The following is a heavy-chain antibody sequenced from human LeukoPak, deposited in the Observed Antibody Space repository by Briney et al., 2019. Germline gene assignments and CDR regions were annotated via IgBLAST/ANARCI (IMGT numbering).Heavy chain of an antibody. CDR2: ISTSGTTT. CDR3: ARVRGSYSVDY. J-gene: IGHJ4*02. Sequence: GGSLRLSCAASGFTFSDYYMSWIRQAPGKGLEWISYISTSGTTTYYADSVKGRFTISRDDAKNSLYLQMNSLRADDTALYYCARVRGSYSVDYWGQGTLVTVSS. CDR1: GFTFSDYY. D-gene: IGHD3-10*01. V-gene: IGHV3-11*04.